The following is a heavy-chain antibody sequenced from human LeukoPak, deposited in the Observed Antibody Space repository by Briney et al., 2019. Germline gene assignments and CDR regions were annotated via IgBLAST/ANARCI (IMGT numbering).Heavy chain of an antibody. CDR1: GFTFSSYG. D-gene: IGHD6-19*01. CDR2: ISYDGSNK. V-gene: IGHV3-30*03. CDR3: ARCVAVAGTPPFGY. J-gene: IGHJ4*02. Sequence: GGSLRLSCAASGFTFSSYGMHWVRQAPGKGLEWVAVISYDGSNKYYADSVKGRFTISRDNSKNTLYLQMNSLRAEDTAVYYCARCVAVAGTPPFGYWGQGTLVTVSS.